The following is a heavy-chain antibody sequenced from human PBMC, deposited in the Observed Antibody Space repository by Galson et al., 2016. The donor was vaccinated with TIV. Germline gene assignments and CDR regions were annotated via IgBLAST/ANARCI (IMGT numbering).Heavy chain of an antibody. Sequence: SLRLSCAASGFTFSSYGMHWVRLAPGKGLEWLAGVWYDGSNIHYAASVRGRFTISRDNSKNTLYSQMRTLKTDDTAVYYCANRGLKVYTTNFWYYMDVWGKGTTVTVS. V-gene: IGHV3-33*06. CDR2: VWYDGSNI. D-gene: IGHD1-14*01. CDR3: ANRGLKVYTTNFWYYMDV. CDR1: GFTFSSYG. J-gene: IGHJ6*03.